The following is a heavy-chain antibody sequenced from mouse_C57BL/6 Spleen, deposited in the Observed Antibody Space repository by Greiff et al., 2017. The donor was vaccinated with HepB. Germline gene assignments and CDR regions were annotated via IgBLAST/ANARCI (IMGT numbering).Heavy chain of an antibody. D-gene: IGHD2-4*01. Sequence: QVQLKESGPGLVAPSQSLSITCTVSGFSLTSYAISWVRQPPGKGLEWLGVIWNGGGTNYNSAFKSRLSISKDNTKSQVFLKMNSLQTDDTARYYCAGSYFDYDGFAYWGQGTLVTVSA. V-gene: IGHV2-9-1*01. CDR3: AGSYFDYDGFAY. CDR2: IWNGGGT. CDR1: GFSLTSYA. J-gene: IGHJ3*01.